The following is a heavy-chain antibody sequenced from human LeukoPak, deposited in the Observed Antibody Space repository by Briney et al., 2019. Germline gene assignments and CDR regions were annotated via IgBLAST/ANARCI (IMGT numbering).Heavy chain of an antibody. J-gene: IGHJ6*02. D-gene: IGHD3-3*01. V-gene: IGHV4-59*08. Sequence: SETLFLTCTVSGGSINGYSWGWFRQPPGKGLEWIGFIYYSGSTNYNPSLKSRVTISVDASKQQFSLKMSSVTAADTAIYYCARHLYYDFWSGTSYAMDVWGQGTTVTVSS. CDR2: IYYSGST. CDR1: GGSINGYS. CDR3: ARHLYYDFWSGTSYAMDV.